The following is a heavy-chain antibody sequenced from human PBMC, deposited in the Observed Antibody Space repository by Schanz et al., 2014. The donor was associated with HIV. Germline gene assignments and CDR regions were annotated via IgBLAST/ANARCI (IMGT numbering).Heavy chain of an antibody. J-gene: IGHJ4*02. D-gene: IGHD3-3*01. CDR2: VNHSGDA. V-gene: IGHV4-34*02. Sequence: QVQLQQWGAGLLKPSETLSLTCAVYGSSVTYFYWSWIRQSPGKGLEWIAEVNHSGDANHNPSLKSRVTISVDTSKNQFSLKLDSVTAADTAVYYCGRGTDDFPPDSWGQGTQVIVSS. CDR1: GSSVTYFY. CDR3: GRGTDDFPPDS.